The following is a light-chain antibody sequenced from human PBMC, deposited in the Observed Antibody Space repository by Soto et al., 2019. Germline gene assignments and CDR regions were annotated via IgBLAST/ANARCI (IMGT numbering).Light chain of an antibody. J-gene: IGKJ1*01. CDR2: KTS. Sequence: DIQMTQSPSTLSASVGDRVTIACRASQTISSWVAWYQQKPGKAPRLLIYKTSSLESGVPSRFSGSGSGTEFTLTISGLQPDDFASYYCHQYDGYSWTFGQGTKVDIK. V-gene: IGKV1-5*03. CDR3: HQYDGYSWT. CDR1: QTISSW.